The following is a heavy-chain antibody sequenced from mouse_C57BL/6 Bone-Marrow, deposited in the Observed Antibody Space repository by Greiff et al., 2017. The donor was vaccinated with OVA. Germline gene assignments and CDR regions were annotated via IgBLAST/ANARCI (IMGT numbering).Heavy chain of an antibody. Sequence: EVQLQQSGPELVKPGASVKISCKASGYSFTGYYMNWVKQSPEKSLEWIGEINPSTGGTTYNQKFKAKTTLTVDKSSSTACMQLKSLTSEDSAVYYCAILPYFDYWGQGTTLTVSS. CDR2: INPSTGGT. J-gene: IGHJ2*01. CDR3: AILPYFDY. V-gene: IGHV1-42*01. D-gene: IGHD2-10*01. CDR1: GYSFTGYY.